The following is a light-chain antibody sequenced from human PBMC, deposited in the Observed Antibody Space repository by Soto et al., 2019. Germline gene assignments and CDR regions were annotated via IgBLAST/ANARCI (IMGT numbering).Light chain of an antibody. CDR2: KAS. CDR3: QQYNSYSQT. Sequence: DIQMTQSPSTLSASVGDRVTITCRASQSIGSWLAWFQQKPGRAPKLLIYKASSLQSGVPSGFSGSGSGTEFTLTISSLQPDDFATYYCQQYNSYSQTFGQGTKLEIK. V-gene: IGKV1-5*03. J-gene: IGKJ2*01. CDR1: QSIGSW.